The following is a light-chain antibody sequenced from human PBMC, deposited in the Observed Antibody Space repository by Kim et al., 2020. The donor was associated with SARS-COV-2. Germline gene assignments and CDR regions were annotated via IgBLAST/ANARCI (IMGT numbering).Light chain of an antibody. CDR2: QDT. CDR1: KLGDKY. V-gene: IGLV3-1*01. Sequence: SYELTQPPSVSVSPGQTASITCSGDKLGDKYACWYQQKPGQSPVLVIYQDTKRPSGIPERFSGSNSGNTATLTISGTQAMDEADYYCQAWDSRTVYVFGGGTQLIVL. CDR3: QAWDSRTVYV. J-gene: IGLJ2*01.